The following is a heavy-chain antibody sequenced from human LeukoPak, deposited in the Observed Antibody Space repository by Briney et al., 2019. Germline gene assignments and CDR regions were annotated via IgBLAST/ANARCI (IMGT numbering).Heavy chain of an antibody. Sequence: SETLSLTCTVSGGSINSHYWSWLRQPPGKGLEWIGYIQNIGTTSYNPSLKSRVTISIDTSRTHFSLKLTSVTAADTAIYYRARGDGNWFDPWGQGTLVTVSS. CDR2: IQNIGTT. V-gene: IGHV4-59*11. CDR1: GGSINSHY. J-gene: IGHJ5*02. CDR3: ARGDGNWFDP. D-gene: IGHD5-24*01.